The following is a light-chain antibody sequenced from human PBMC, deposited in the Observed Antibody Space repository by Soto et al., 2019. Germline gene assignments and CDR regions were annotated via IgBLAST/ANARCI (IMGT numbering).Light chain of an antibody. CDR2: GAS. CDR3: QQYGGSPLYT. V-gene: IGKV3-20*01. J-gene: IGKJ2*01. Sequence: PGERATLSCRASQSVDTHYLAWYQQKPGQPPRLLIYGASSRATGIPDRFSGSGSGTDFTLTISRLEPEDFAVYYCQQYGGSPLYTFGQGTKLEIK. CDR1: QSVDTHY.